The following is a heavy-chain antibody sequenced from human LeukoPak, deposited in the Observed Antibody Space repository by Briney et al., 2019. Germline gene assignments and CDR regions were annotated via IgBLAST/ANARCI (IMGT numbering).Heavy chain of an antibody. V-gene: IGHV4-34*01. D-gene: IGHD6-6*01. CDR2: INHSGST. Sequence: PSETLSLTCAVYGGSFSGYYWSWIRQPPGKGLEWIGEINHSGSTNYNPSLKSRVTISVDTSKNQFSLKLSSVTAADTAVYYCARASFGSSDIDYWGQGTLVTVSS. CDR3: ARASFGSSDIDY. J-gene: IGHJ4*02. CDR1: GGSFSGYY.